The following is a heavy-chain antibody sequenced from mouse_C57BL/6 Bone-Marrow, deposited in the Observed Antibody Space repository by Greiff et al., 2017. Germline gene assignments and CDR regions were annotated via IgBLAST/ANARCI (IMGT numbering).Heavy chain of an antibody. CDR3: ASGHYYGFAY. CDR1: GYTFTSYW. CDR2: INSSSGYT. Sequence: VKLMESGAELAKPGASVKLSCKASGYTFTSYWMHWVQQRHGTGLEWLGYINSSSGYTKYNQKFKDKATLTADKSSSTAYMQLSSLTYEDSAVYYCASGHYYGFAYWGQGTLVTVSA. J-gene: IGHJ3*01. D-gene: IGHD1-1*01. V-gene: IGHV1-7*01.